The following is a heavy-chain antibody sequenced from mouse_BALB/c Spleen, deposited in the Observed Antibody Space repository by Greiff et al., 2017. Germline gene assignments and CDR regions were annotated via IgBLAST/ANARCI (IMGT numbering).Heavy chain of an antibody. J-gene: IGHJ3*01. CDR2: ISSGGSYT. V-gene: IGHV5-6*01. CDR1: GFTFSSYG. CDR3: ARHGGYDYDDAWFAY. D-gene: IGHD2-4*01. Sequence: EVMLVESGGDLVKPGGSLKLSCAASGFTFSSYGMSWVRQTPDKRLEWVATISSGGSYTYYPDSVKGRFTISRDNAKNTLYLQMSSLKSEDTAMYYCARHGGYDYDDAWFAYWGQGTLVTVSA.